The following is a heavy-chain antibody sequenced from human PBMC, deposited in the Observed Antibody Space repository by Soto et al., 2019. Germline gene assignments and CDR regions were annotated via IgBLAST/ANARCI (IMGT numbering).Heavy chain of an antibody. Sequence: GGSLRLSCAASGFTFSGSAMHWVRQASGKGLEWVDRIRSKANSYATAYAASVKGRFTISRDDSKNTAYLQMNSLKTEDTAVYYCTVGYSYGYAFDIWGQGTMVTVSS. D-gene: IGHD5-18*01. V-gene: IGHV3-73*01. CDR3: TVGYSYGYAFDI. J-gene: IGHJ3*02. CDR2: IRSKANSYAT. CDR1: GFTFSGSA.